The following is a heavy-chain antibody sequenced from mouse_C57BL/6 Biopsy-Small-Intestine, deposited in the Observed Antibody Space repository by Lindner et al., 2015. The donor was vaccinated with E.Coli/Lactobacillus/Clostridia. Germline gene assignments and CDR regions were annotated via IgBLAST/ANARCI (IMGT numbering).Heavy chain of an antibody. J-gene: IGHJ4*01. Sequence: VQLQESGPELVKPGASVKISCKASGYSFTDYNMNWVKQSNGKSLEWIGVINPNYGTTNYNQKFKGKATLTVDQSSSTAYMQLNSLTSEDSAVYYCAKAYGSRDAMDYWGQGTSVTVSS. V-gene: IGHV1-39*01. CDR3: AKAYGSRDAMDY. CDR2: INPNYGTT. CDR1: GYSFTDYN. D-gene: IGHD1-1*01.